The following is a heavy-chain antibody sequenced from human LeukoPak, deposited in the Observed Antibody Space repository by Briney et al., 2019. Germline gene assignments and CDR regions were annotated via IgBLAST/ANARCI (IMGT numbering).Heavy chain of an antibody. J-gene: IGHJ5*02. D-gene: IGHD2-2*02. CDR3: ARGIRYCSSTSCYRRFNWFDP. CDR2: IYYSGST. V-gene: IGHV4-59*01. Sequence: SETLSLTCTVSGGSISRYYWSWIRQPPGKGLEWIGNIYYSGSTNYNPSLKSRVTISVDTSKNQFSLKLSSVTAADTAVYYCARGIRYCSSTSCYRRFNWFDPWGQGTLVTVSS. CDR1: GGSISRYY.